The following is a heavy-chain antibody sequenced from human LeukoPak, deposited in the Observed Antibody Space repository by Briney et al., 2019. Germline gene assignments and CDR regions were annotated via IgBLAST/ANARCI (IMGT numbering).Heavy chain of an antibody. V-gene: IGHV4-59*01. CDR2: IYYSGTT. CDR1: GGSISSYY. J-gene: IGHJ2*01. Sequence: SETLSLTCTVSGGSISSYYWSWIRQPPGKRLEWIGYIYYSGTTNYNPSLKSRVTISVDTSKNQFSLKLSSVTAADTAVYYCARHGWHAWYFDLWGRGTLVTVSS. D-gene: IGHD6-19*01. CDR3: ARHGWHAWYFDL.